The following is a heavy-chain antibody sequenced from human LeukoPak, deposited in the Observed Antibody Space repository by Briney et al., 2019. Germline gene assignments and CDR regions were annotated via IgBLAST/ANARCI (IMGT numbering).Heavy chain of an antibody. J-gene: IGHJ4*02. CDR3: ARGPSYCGGDCYLV. CDR1: GFTFSSYG. Sequence: PGGSLRLSCAASGFTFSSYGMSWVRQAPGQGLEWVSAISGSGGSTYYAGSVKGRFTISRDNSKNTLYLQMNSLRAEDTAVYYCARGPSYCGGDCYLVWGQGTLVTVSS. CDR2: ISGSGGST. D-gene: IGHD2-21*02. V-gene: IGHV3-23*01.